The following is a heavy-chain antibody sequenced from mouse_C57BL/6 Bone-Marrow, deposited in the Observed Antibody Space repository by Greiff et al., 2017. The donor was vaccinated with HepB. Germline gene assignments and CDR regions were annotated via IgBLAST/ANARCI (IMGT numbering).Heavy chain of an antibody. Sequence: EVQGVESGGGLVQPGGSLSLSCAASGFTFTDYYMSWVRQPPGKALEWLGFIRNKANGYTTEYSASVKGRFTISRDNSQSILYLQMNALRAEDSATYYCARAMVTTAMDYWGQGTSVTVSS. CDR2: IRNKANGYTT. CDR1: GFTFTDYY. CDR3: ARAMVTTAMDY. V-gene: IGHV7-3*01. J-gene: IGHJ4*01. D-gene: IGHD2-2*01.